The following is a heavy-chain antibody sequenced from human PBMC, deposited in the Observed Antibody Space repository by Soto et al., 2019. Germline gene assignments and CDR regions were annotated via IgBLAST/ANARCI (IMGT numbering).Heavy chain of an antibody. V-gene: IGHV1-18*01. CDR3: AKDGQPPYYYYGMDV. J-gene: IGHJ6*02. Sequence: ASVKVSCKASGYTFTRYGISWVRQAPGQGLEWMGWISGYNGDTNYAQKFQGRVTMTIDTSTSTAYMELRSLTSDDTAVYYCAKDGQPPYYYYGMDVWGQGTTVTVSS. CDR1: GYTFTRYG. CDR2: ISGYNGDT.